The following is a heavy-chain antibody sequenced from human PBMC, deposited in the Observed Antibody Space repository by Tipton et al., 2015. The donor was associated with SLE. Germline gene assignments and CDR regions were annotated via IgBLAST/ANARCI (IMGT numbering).Heavy chain of an antibody. Sequence: TLSLTCTVSGASISSFFCSWVRQPPGQGLEWIGYSDDRGSINYNPSLKSRVTISVDTSKNQFSLRLTSLTAADTAVYYCARVVYSFSDAFDIWGQGTLVTVSS. J-gene: IGHJ3*02. V-gene: IGHV4-59*01. D-gene: IGHD6-13*01. CDR3: ARVVYSFSDAFDI. CDR2: SDDRGSI. CDR1: GASISSFF.